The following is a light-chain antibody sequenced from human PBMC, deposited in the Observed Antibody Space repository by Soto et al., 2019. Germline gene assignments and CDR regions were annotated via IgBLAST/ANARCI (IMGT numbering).Light chain of an antibody. CDR3: QSYDSSKVV. CDR1: SGGIASNY. CDR2: EDN. Sequence: NFMLTQPHSVSESPGKTVTISCTRSSGGIASNYVQWYQQRPGSAPTTVIYEDNQRPSGVPDRFSGSIDSSSNSASLTISGLKTEDEADYYYQSYDSSKVVFGGGTKLTVL. J-gene: IGLJ2*01. V-gene: IGLV6-57*04.